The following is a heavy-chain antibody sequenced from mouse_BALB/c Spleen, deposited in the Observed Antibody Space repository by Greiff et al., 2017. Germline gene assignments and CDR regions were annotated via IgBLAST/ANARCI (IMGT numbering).Heavy chain of an antibody. CDR3: ARGYYRHYFDY. V-gene: IGHV2-2*02. D-gene: IGHD2-3*01. CDR2: IWSGGST. Sequence: QVQLKQSGPGLVQPSQSLSITCTVSGFSLTSYGVHWVRQSPGKGLEWLGVIWSGGSTDYNAAFISRLSISKDNSKIQVFYKKNSLQANDTAIYYCARGYYRHYFDYWGQGTTLTVSS. CDR1: GFSLTSYG. J-gene: IGHJ2*01.